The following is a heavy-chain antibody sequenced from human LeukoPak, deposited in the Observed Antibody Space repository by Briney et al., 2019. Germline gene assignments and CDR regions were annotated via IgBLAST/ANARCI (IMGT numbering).Heavy chain of an antibody. CDR2: IYSGGST. CDR3: ARVKDGYNWEYGFDY. Sequence: GGSLRLSCAASGFTVSSNYMSWVRQAPGKGLEWVSVIYSGGSTYYADSVKGRFTISRDNSKNTLYLQMNSLRAEDTAVYYCARVKDGYNWEYGFDYWGQGTLVTVSS. J-gene: IGHJ4*02. V-gene: IGHV3-66*01. CDR1: GFTVSSNY. D-gene: IGHD5-24*01.